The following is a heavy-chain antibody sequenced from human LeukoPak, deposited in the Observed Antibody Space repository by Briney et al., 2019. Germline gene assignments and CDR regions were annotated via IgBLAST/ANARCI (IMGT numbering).Heavy chain of an antibody. V-gene: IGHV1-18*01. CDR3: ARVHYDSSGYYPRHFDC. J-gene: IGHJ4*02. Sequence: ASVKVSCKASGYTFASYDMGWVRQAPGQELEWMGWISAYNGITKYAQKLQGRVTMTTDTSTSTAYMELRSLRSDDTAVYYCARVHYDSSGYYPRHFDCWGQGSLVTVCS. CDR1: GYTFASYD. D-gene: IGHD3-22*01. CDR2: ISAYNGIT.